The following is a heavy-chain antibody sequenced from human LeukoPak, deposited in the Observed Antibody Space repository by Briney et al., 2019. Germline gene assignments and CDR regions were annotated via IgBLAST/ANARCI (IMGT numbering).Heavy chain of an antibody. D-gene: IGHD6-13*01. J-gene: IGHJ6*02. V-gene: IGHV3-33*01. CDR3: ARERSSWHTYGMDV. CDR2: IWFDGSNK. Sequence: GGSLRLSCAASGFTFSGYGMHCVRQAPGKGLEWVAVIWFDGSNKYYADSVKGRFTISRDNSKNTLYLQMNSLRAEDTAVYYCARERSSWHTYGMDVWGQGTTVTVSS. CDR1: GFTFSGYG.